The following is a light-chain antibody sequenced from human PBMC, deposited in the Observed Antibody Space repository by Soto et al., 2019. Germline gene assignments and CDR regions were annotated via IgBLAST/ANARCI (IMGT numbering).Light chain of an antibody. J-gene: IGLJ1*01. CDR3: LLYYGGAYV. Sequence: QAVVTQEPSLTVSPGGTVTLTCASSTGAVTSGHYPNWFQQKPGQAPRALIYNTSNKHSWTPARFSGSVLGGKAALTLSGVQPEDEAEYYCLLYYGGAYVFGTGTKLTVL. CDR1: TGAVTSGHY. CDR2: NTS. V-gene: IGLV7-43*01.